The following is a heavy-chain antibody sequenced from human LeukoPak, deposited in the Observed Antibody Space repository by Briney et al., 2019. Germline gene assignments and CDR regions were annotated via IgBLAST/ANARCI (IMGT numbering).Heavy chain of an antibody. V-gene: IGHV3-66*01. D-gene: IGHD2-2*01. CDR2: IYSGGST. CDR3: ARAPTVLVGYCSSSSCQANY. Sequence: GGSLRLSCAASGFTVSSNYMSWVRQAPGKGLEWVSVIYSGGSTYYADSVKGRFTISRDNAENSLYLQMNSLRVEDTAVYYCARAPTVLVGYCSSSSCQANYWGQGTLVTVSS. CDR1: GFTVSSNY. J-gene: IGHJ4*02.